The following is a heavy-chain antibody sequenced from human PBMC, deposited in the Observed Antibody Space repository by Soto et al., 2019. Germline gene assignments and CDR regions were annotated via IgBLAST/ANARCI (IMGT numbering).Heavy chain of an antibody. CDR3: VRDRYSSSGWFDP. J-gene: IGHJ5*02. CDR1: GDSVSSYSAA. Sequence: SQTLSLTCAISGDSVSSYSAAWNWIRQSPSGGLEWLGRTYYRSRFFSDYAESVKSRIIINPATSKNQFSLQLKSVTPEDTAAYYCVRDRYSSSGWFDPWGQGTPVTVSS. CDR2: TYYRSRFFS. V-gene: IGHV6-1*01. D-gene: IGHD3-10*01.